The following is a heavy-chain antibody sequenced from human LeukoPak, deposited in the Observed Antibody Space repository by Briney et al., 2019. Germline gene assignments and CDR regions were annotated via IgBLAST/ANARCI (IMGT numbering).Heavy chain of an antibody. D-gene: IGHD3-10*01. CDR2: IYYSGGT. J-gene: IGHJ4*02. CDR1: RGSIRSYN. V-gene: IGHV4-59*01. Sequence: PSETLSLTSTVSRGSIRSYNWSWIRPPPRKGLEWIGYIYYSGGTNYNPSLKSRVTISADTSKNQFSLKLSSVTAADTAVYYCARAAFGVGYFDYWGQGTLVTVSS. CDR3: ARAAFGVGYFDY.